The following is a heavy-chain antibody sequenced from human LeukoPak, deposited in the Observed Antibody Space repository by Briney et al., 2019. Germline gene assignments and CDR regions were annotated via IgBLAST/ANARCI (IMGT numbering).Heavy chain of an antibody. CDR1: GYTFTSYD. D-gene: IGHD3-16*02. J-gene: IGHJ6*03. CDR3: ARVSDYYYYYMDV. V-gene: IGHV1-46*01. CDR2: INPSGTGT. Sequence: ASVKVSCKASGYTFTSYDINWVRQAPGQGLEWMGVINPSGTGTSYAQKFQGRITITADESTSTAYMELSSLRSEDTAVYYCARVSDYYYYYMDVWGKGTTVTISS.